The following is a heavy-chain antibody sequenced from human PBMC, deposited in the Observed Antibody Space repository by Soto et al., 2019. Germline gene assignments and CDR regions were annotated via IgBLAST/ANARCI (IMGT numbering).Heavy chain of an antibody. CDR1: GDSVSSPYY. D-gene: IGHD6-19*01. J-gene: IGHJ5*02. CDR3: ARSAGWYAIHA. V-gene: IGHV4-4*02. CDR2: VFHTGTT. Sequence: QVQLQESGPGLVKPSGTLSLTCAVSGDSVSSPYYWCWVRQSPGKGLEWIGEVFHTGTTSYNPSRRSRVTISMDKSITQFSLDLSSVTAADTAVYYCARSAGWYAIHAWGPGTLVIVSS.